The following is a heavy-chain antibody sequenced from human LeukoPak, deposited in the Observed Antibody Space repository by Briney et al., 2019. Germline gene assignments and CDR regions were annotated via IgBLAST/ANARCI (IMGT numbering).Heavy chain of an antibody. CDR1: GGTFSSYA. Sequence: ASVKVSCKASGGTFSSYAISWVRQAPGQGLEWMGGIIPIFGTANYAQKFQGRVTITTDESTSTAYMELSSLRSEDTAVYYCARGDYDFWSGYYPRVLDYWGQGTLVTVSS. D-gene: IGHD3-3*01. CDR3: ARGDYDFWSGYYPRVLDY. J-gene: IGHJ4*02. V-gene: IGHV1-69*05. CDR2: IIPIFGTA.